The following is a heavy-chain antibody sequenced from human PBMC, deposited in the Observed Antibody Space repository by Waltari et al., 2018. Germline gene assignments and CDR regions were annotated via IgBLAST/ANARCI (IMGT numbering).Heavy chain of an antibody. J-gene: IGHJ5*02. CDR1: GGTFSSYA. CDR3: TTDLTYGSHWFDP. D-gene: IGHD3-10*01. V-gene: IGHV1-69-2*01. Sequence: VQLVQSGAEVKKPGSSVKVSCKASGGTFSSYAISWVRQAPGQGLEWMGLVDPEDGETIYAEKFQGRVTITADTSTDTAYMELSSLRSEDTAVYYCTTDLTYGSHWFDPWGQGTLVTVSS. CDR2: VDPEDGET.